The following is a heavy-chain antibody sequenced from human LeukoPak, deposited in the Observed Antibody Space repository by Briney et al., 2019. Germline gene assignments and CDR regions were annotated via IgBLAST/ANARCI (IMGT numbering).Heavy chain of an antibody. CDR2: INPNSGGT. Sequence: ASVKVSCKASGYTFTGYYMHWVRQAPGQGLEWMGWINPNSGGTNYAQKFQGRVTMTRVTSISTAYMELSRLRSDDTAVYYCARMVTVVVPAAPYPPDAFDIWGQGTMVTVSS. V-gene: IGHV1-2*02. J-gene: IGHJ3*02. D-gene: IGHD2-2*01. CDR1: GYTFTGYY. CDR3: ARMVTVVVPAAPYPPDAFDI.